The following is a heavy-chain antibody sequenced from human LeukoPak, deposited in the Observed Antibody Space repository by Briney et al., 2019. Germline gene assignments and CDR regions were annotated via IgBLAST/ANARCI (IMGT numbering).Heavy chain of an antibody. V-gene: IGHV3-7*01. Sequence: GGSLRLSCAVSGFTFRNYWMAWVRQAPGKGLEWVANINQDGSQTYYVDSVRGRFTISRDNAKNSLYLQMNSLRAEDTAVYYCARERGAGLSSSWIDYWGQGTLVTVSS. CDR2: INQDGSQT. CDR3: ARERGAGLSSSWIDY. J-gene: IGHJ4*02. CDR1: GFTFRNYW. D-gene: IGHD6-13*01.